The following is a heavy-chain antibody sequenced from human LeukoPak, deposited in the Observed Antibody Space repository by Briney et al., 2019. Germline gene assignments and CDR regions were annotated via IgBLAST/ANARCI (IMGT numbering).Heavy chain of an antibody. CDR3: ASSVDTAMGKFDY. D-gene: IGHD5-18*01. CDR2: IKQDGSEK. CDR1: GFTFSSYW. V-gene: IGHV3-7*03. J-gene: IGHJ4*02. Sequence: PGGSLRLSCAASGFTFSSYWMSWVRQAPGKGLEWVANIKQDGSEKYYVDSVKGRFTISRDNAKNSLYLQMNSLRAEDTAVYYCASSVDTAMGKFDYWGQGTLVTVSS.